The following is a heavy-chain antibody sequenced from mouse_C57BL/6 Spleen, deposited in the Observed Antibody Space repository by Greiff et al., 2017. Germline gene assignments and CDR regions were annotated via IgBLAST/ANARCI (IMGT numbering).Heavy chain of an antibody. Sequence: VQLQQSGAELVRPGASVKLSCTASGFNIKDDYMHWVKQRPEQGLEWIGWIDPENGDTEYASKFQGKATITADTSSNTAYLQLSSLPSEATSGYYSTTGDYGQNFDYWGQGTTLTVSS. CDR3: TTGDYGQNFDY. CDR1: GFNIKDDY. V-gene: IGHV14-4*01. D-gene: IGHD1-2*01. CDR2: IDPENGDT. J-gene: IGHJ2*01.